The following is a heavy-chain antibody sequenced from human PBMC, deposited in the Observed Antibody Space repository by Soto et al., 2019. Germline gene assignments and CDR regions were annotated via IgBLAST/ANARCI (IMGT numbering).Heavy chain of an antibody. Sequence: GGSLRLSCATSGFTFSSYGMHWVRQAPGKGLEWVAVISYDGSNKYYADSVKGRFTISRDNSKNTLYLQMNSLRAEDTAVYYCAKDRVGCSGGSCYSGRYYYYYGMDVWGQGTTVTVSS. J-gene: IGHJ6*02. V-gene: IGHV3-30*18. D-gene: IGHD2-15*01. CDR1: GFTFSSYG. CDR3: AKDRVGCSGGSCYSGRYYYYYGMDV. CDR2: ISYDGSNK.